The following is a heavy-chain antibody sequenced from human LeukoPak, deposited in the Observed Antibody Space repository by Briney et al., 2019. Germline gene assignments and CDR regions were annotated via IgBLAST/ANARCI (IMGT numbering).Heavy chain of an antibody. V-gene: IGHV3-7*01. Sequence: GGSLRLSCAASGFTLSDYWMNWVRQAPGKRLEWVANINLHGSVKLHVDSVEGRFTISRDNAKSSLFLQMTSLKVEDTAVYYCAAWGLYNYWGQGTLVTVSS. J-gene: IGHJ4*02. D-gene: IGHD7-27*01. CDR3: AAWGLYNY. CDR1: GFTLSDYW. CDR2: INLHGSVK.